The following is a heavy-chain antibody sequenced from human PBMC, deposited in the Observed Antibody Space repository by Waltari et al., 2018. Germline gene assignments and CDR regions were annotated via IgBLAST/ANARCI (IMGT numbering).Heavy chain of an antibody. CDR2: IYSWGRK. Sequence: EVQLVESGGGLIQPGGSLRLSCAASGFTVSSNYMSWVRQAPGKGREWVSWIYSWGRKYYADSVKGRFTISRDNCKNTLYLQMNSLRAEDTAVYYCATLGDYYYGSGTDDYWGQGTLVTVSS. CDR3: ATLGDYYYGSGTDDY. J-gene: IGHJ4*02. CDR1: GFTVSSNY. D-gene: IGHD3-10*01. V-gene: IGHV3-53*01.